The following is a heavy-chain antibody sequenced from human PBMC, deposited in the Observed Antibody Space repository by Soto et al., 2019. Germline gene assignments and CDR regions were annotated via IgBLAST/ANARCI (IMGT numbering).Heavy chain of an antibody. CDR1: GFTFNSHW. Sequence: EVQLVDSGGGLVQPGGSLRLSCAASGFTFNSHWMHWVRQAPGKGLVWVSRIKGDESSINYADSVKGRFTISRDNAKNTVYLQMNSLRAEETAVYYCARGGLGTYLLDYWGQGALVIVSS. CDR2: IKGDESSI. V-gene: IGHV3-74*01. D-gene: IGHD3-10*01. J-gene: IGHJ4*02. CDR3: ARGGLGTYLLDY.